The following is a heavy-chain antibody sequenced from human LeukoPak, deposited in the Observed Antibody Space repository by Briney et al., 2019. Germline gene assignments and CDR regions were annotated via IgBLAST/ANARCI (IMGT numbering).Heavy chain of an antibody. J-gene: IGHJ4*02. CDR1: GXSFSSYP. V-gene: IGHV3-48*03. Sequence: GGSLRLSCAASGXSFSSYPMNWVRQAPGKGPEWVSHISSDGNTEYYVDAPRGRFTMSRDNAKNSLFLQINSLRAEDTAVYYCARDTLNGPFVISLDYWGQGALVTVSS. CDR3: ARDTLNGPFVISLDY. CDR2: ISSDGNTE. D-gene: IGHD3-9*01.